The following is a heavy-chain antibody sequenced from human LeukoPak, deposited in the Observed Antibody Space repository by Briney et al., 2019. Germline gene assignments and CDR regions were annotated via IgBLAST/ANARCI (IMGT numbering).Heavy chain of an antibody. Sequence: GASVEVSCKASGYTFTSYGISWVRQAPGQGLEWMGWISAYNGNTNCAQKLQGRVTMTTDTSTNTAYMEVRSLRSDDTAVYYCARDLGYSGYDFDYWGQGTLVTVSS. CDR2: ISAYNGNT. CDR1: GYTFTSYG. CDR3: ARDLGYSGYDFDY. J-gene: IGHJ4*02. D-gene: IGHD5-12*01. V-gene: IGHV1-18*01.